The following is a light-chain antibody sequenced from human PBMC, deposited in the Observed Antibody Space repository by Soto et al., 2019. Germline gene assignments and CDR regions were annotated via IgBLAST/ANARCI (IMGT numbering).Light chain of an antibody. CDR1: QYVGSR. CDR2: GAS. Sequence: EIVLTQSPATLSSSPGETATLSCRASQYVGSRLAWYQHKPGQAPRLLIYGASTRATGIPARFSGSGSGTEFTLTISSLQSEDFAVYYCQQYKNWPPWTFGQGTKVEIK. CDR3: QQYKNWPPWT. J-gene: IGKJ1*01. V-gene: IGKV3-15*01.